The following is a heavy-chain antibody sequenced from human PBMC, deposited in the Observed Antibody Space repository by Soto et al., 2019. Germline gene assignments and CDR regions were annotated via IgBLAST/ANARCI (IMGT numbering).Heavy chain of an antibody. Sequence: SETLSLTCTVSGGSISSYYWSWIRQPPGKGLEWIGYMYHSGSTDYNSSLKSRVTISVDTSKNQFSLKLSSVTAADTAVYYCARQYDILTGYFVFGSWGQGTLVTVSS. V-gene: IGHV4-59*08. J-gene: IGHJ4*02. CDR3: ARQYDILTGYFVFGS. CDR2: MYHSGST. CDR1: GGSISSYY. D-gene: IGHD3-9*01.